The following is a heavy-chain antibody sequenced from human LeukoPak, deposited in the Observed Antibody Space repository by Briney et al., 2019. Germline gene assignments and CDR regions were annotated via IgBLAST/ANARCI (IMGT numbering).Heavy chain of an antibody. J-gene: IGHJ4*02. D-gene: IGHD1-26*01. Sequence: SETLSLTCTVSGGSISSYYWSWIRQPPGKGLEWIGYIYYSGSTYYNPSLKSRVTISVDTSKNQFSLKLSSVTAADTAVYYCAREALGATGSLFYFDYWGQGTLVTVSS. CDR3: AREALGATGSLFYFDY. V-gene: IGHV4-59*12. CDR1: GGSISSYY. CDR2: IYYSGST.